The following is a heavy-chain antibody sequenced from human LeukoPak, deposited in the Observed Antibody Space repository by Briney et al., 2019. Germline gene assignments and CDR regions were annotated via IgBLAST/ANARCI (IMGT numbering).Heavy chain of an antibody. Sequence: SETLSLTCAVSNYSITRGFYWSWVRQPPAKGLDWIGNVYQSGSTYYNSSLQSRVTILVDTSKNLFSLTLSSVTAADTSVYYCARLHSNAYFDYWGPGILVTVSS. CDR3: ARLHSNAYFDY. D-gene: IGHD2/OR15-2a*01. CDR2: VYQSGST. CDR1: NYSITRGFY. V-gene: IGHV4-38-2*01. J-gene: IGHJ4*02.